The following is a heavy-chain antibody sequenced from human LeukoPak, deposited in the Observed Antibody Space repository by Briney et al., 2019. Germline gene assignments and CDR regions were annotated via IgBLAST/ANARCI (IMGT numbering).Heavy chain of an antibody. Sequence: PSETLSLTCAVSGGSISSGDWWSWVRQPPGKGLEWIGEVHLGGSTNYNPSLKSRVIISIDKSKNQFSLKLSSVTAADTAVYYCARLGPGYSSTWSNDAFAIWGRGTVVTVSS. CDR3: ARLGPGYSSTWSNDAFAI. CDR2: VHLGGST. CDR1: GGSISSGDW. J-gene: IGHJ3*02. V-gene: IGHV4-4*02. D-gene: IGHD6-13*01.